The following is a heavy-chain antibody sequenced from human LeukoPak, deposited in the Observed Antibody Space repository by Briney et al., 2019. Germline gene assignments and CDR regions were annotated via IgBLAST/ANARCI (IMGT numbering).Heavy chain of an antibody. D-gene: IGHD3-22*01. Sequence: SETLSLTCAVYGGSFSGYYWSWIRQPPGKGLEWIGEINHSGSTNYNPSLKSRVTISVDTSKNQFSLKPSSVTAADTAVYYCASDNYDSSGYRLGYFDYWGQGTLVTVSS. CDR3: ASDNYDSSGYRLGYFDY. CDR1: GGSFSGYY. CDR2: INHSGST. J-gene: IGHJ4*02. V-gene: IGHV4-34*01.